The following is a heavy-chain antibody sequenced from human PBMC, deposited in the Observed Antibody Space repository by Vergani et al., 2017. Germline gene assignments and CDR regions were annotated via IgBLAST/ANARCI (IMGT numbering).Heavy chain of an antibody. D-gene: IGHD2-2*01. CDR3: AREASIVVPAAVTYYYYYYMDV. V-gene: IGHV4-34*01. CDR1: GGSFSGYY. J-gene: IGHJ6*03. Sequence: QVQLQQWGAGLLKPSETLSLTCAVYGGSFSGYYWSWIRQPPGKGVEWIGEINHSGSTNYTPSLKNRVTISVDTSNNQFSLKLGSVTAADTAVYYCAREASIVVPAAVTYYYYYYMDVWGKGP. CDR2: INHSGST.